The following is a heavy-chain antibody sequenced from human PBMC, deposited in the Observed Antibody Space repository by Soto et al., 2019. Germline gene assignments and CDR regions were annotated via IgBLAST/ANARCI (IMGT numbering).Heavy chain of an antibody. Sequence: WSLRLSCAESGLTFSSYAMHWGRQAPGKGLEWVEVISYDGSNKYYSDSVKGRFTISRDNSKNTLYLQMNSLRAEDTAVYYCARDGLAGSMYYFDYWGQGTLVTVSS. CDR2: ISYDGSNK. V-gene: IGHV3-30-3*01. D-gene: IGHD1-26*01. CDR1: GLTFSSYA. CDR3: ARDGLAGSMYYFDY. J-gene: IGHJ4*02.